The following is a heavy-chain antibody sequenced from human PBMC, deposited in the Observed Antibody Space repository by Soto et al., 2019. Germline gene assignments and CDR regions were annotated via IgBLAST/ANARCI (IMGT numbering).Heavy chain of an antibody. CDR3: ARDGVFGDDDKSGRGSWSDYYYMDV. CDR2: IYSGGST. V-gene: IGHV3-53*04. CDR1: GFTVSSNY. D-gene: IGHD3-3*01. J-gene: IGHJ6*03. Sequence: PGGSLRLSCAASGFTVSSNYMSWVRQAPGKGLEWVSVIYSGGSTYYADSVKGRFTISRHNSKNTLYLQMNSLRAEDTAVYYCARDGVFGDDDKSGRGSWSDYYYMDVWGKGTTVTVSS.